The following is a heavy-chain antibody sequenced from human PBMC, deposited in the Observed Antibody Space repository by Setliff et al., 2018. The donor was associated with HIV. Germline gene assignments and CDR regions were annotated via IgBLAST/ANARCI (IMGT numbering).Heavy chain of an antibody. Sequence: GGSLRLSCAATGFTFNTYAVTWVRQAPGKGLEWVSVISADGLTTFYADSVKGRFTISRDNSKDTLYLQMNSLRAEDTALYYCAKVRWTANYYFDCWGQGTLVTVSS. D-gene: IGHD1-7*01. CDR3: AKVRWTANYYFDC. J-gene: IGHJ4*02. CDR2: ISADGLTT. V-gene: IGHV3-23*01. CDR1: GFTFNTYA.